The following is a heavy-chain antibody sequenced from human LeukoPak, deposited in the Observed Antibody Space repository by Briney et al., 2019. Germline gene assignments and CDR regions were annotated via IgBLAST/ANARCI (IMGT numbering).Heavy chain of an antibody. CDR2: INHSGST. V-gene: IGHV4-34*01. CDR3: ARGGDGDYGRDWFDP. CDR1: GGSFSGYY. Sequence: SETLSLTCAVYGGSFSGYYWSWIRQPPGKGLEWIGEINHSGSTNYNPSLKSRVTISVDTSKNQSSLKLSSVTAADTAVYYCARGGDGDYGRDWFDPWGQGTLVTVSS. J-gene: IGHJ5*02. D-gene: IGHD4-17*01.